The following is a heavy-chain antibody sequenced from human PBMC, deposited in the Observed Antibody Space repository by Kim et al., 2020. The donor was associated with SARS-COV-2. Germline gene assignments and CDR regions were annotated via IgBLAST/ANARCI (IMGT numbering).Heavy chain of an antibody. D-gene: IGHD2-15*01. J-gene: IGHJ4*02. CDR2: IYYSGST. CDR3: ARDLRHCSGGSCYGGTFDY. CDR1: GGSISSYY. V-gene: IGHV4-59*01. Sequence: SETLSLTCTVSGGSISSYYWSWIRQPPGKGLEWIGYIYYSGSTNYNPSLKSRVTISVDTSKNQFSLKLSSVTAADTAVYYCARDLRHCSGGSCYGGTFDYWCQGTLVTVSS.